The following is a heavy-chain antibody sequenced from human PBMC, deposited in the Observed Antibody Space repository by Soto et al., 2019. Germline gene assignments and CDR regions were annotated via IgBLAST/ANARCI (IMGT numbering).Heavy chain of an antibody. CDR1: GFSLSTSGMC. V-gene: IGHV2-70*01. CDR2: IDWDDDK. Sequence: SGPTLVKPTQTLTLTCTFSGFSLSTSGMCVSWIRQPPGKALEWLALIDWDDDKYYSTSLKTRLTISKDTSKNQVVLTMTNMDPVDTATYYCARITYYGSGRVARYYYGMDVWGQGTTVTVSS. CDR3: ARITYYGSGRVARYYYGMDV. J-gene: IGHJ6*02. D-gene: IGHD3-10*01.